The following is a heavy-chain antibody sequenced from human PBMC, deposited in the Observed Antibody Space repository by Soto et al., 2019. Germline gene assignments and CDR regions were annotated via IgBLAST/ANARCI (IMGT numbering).Heavy chain of an antibody. V-gene: IGHV3-74*01. CDR1: GFTFSSRW. CDR2: IESDGSST. J-gene: IGHJ4*02. CDR3: ARDRADPIGDYHPLFDS. D-gene: IGHD2-21*01. Sequence: GGSLRLSCAASGFTFSSRWMHWVRQAPGKGLVWVSRIESDGSSTNYADSVKGRFTVSRDNAKNTLYLQMNSLRVEDTAVYYCARDRADPIGDYHPLFDSWGLGTLVTVSS.